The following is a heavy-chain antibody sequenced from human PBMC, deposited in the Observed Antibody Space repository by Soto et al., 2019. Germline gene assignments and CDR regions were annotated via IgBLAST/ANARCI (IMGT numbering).Heavy chain of an antibody. CDR3: ARGGFAYGYLDF. CDR2: ISTYNIDT. J-gene: IGHJ4*02. Sequence: QVHLVQSGAEVKKPGASLKVSCKTSGYTFTSYGIVWVRQAPGQGLEWMGWISTYNIDTKYAQKFKGRVTMSTDTSTTTAYMELTSLTSDDTAMYYCARGGFAYGYLDFWGQGTLATVSS. V-gene: IGHV1-18*01. CDR1: GYTFTSYG. D-gene: IGHD5-18*01.